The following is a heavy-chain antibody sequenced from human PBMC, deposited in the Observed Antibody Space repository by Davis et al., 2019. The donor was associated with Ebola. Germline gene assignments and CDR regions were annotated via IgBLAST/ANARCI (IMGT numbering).Heavy chain of an antibody. CDR3: AKDGDYRPFDY. J-gene: IGHJ4*02. CDR2: IKQDGNEK. D-gene: IGHD4-17*01. CDR1: GFTFSSYW. V-gene: IGHV3-7*03. Sequence: GGSLRLSCAASGFTFSSYWMSWVRQAPGKGLEWVANIKQDGNEKYYVDSVKGRFTISRDNAKNSLYLQMNSLRAEDTAVYYCAKDGDYRPFDYWGQGTLVTVSS.